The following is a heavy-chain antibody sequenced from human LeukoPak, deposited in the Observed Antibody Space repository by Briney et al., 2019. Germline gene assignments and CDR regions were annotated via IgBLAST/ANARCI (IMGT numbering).Heavy chain of an antibody. J-gene: IGHJ4*02. CDR2: ISISSSSI. Sequence: AGGSLRLSCAASGFTFSTYSMNWVRQAPGKGLEWVSSISISSSSIYYADSMKGRFTISRDNAKNSLYLQMNSLRAEDTAVYYCARVQRGYCSSTSCYYFDFWGQGTLATVSS. CDR1: GFTFSTYS. V-gene: IGHV3-21*01. CDR3: ARVQRGYCSSTSCYYFDF. D-gene: IGHD2-2*01.